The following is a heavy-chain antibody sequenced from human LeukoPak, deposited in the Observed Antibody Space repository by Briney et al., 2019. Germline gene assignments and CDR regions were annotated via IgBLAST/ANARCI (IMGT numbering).Heavy chain of an antibody. CDR2: INPNSGGT. CDR1: GYTFTVYY. V-gene: IGHV1-2*02. Sequence: ASVKVSCKASGYTFTVYYMHWVRQAPGQGLEWMGWINPNSGGTNYAQKFQGRVTMTRDTSISTAYMELSRLRSDDTAVYYCARDGRNTYYYDCSGYYTGDWFEPWGQGTLVTVSS. D-gene: IGHD3-22*01. CDR3: ARDGRNTYYYDCSGYYTGDWFEP. J-gene: IGHJ5*02.